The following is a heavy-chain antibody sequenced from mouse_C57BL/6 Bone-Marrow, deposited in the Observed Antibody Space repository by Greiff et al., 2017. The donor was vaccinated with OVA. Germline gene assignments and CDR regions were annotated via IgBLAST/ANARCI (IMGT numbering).Heavy chain of an antibody. J-gene: IGHJ1*03. V-gene: IGHV1-55*01. Sequence: VKLQESGAELVKPGASVKMSCKASGYTFTSYWITWVKQRPGQGLEWIGDIYPGSGSTNYNEKFKSKATLTVDTSSSTAYMQLSSLTSEDSAVYYCASGYFDVWGTGTTVTVSS. CDR1: GYTFTSYW. CDR2: IYPGSGST. CDR3: ASGYFDV.